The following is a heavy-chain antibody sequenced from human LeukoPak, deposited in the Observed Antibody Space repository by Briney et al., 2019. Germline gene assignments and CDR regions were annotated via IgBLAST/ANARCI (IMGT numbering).Heavy chain of an antibody. V-gene: IGHV3-33*01. CDR2: IWYDGSNK. CDR1: GFTFSSYG. J-gene: IGHJ6*03. Sequence: GRSLRLSCAASGFTFSSYGMHWVRQAPGKGLEWVAVIWYDGSNKYYADSVKGRFTISRDNSKNTLYLQMNSLRAEDTAAYYCAREGVDGSSLQSDDYYYYYYMDVWGKGTTVTVSS. CDR3: AREGVDGSSLQSDDYYYYYYMDV. D-gene: IGHD6-6*01.